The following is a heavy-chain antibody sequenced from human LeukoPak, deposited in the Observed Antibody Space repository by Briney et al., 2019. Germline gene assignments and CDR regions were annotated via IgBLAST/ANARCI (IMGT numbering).Heavy chain of an antibody. J-gene: IGHJ4*02. CDR2: IRSKANSYAT. Sequence: GSLRLSCAASGFTFSGSAMHWVRQASGKGLEWVGRIRSKANSYATAYAASVKGRFTISRDDSKNTACLQMNSLKTEDTAVYYCTRRGEGGTSYWGQGTLVTVSS. V-gene: IGHV3-73*01. D-gene: IGHD1-1*01. CDR1: GFTFSGSA. CDR3: TRRGEGGTSY.